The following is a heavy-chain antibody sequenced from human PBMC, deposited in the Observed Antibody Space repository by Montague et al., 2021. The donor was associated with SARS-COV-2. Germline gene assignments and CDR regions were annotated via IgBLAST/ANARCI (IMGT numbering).Heavy chain of an antibody. D-gene: IGHD6-19*01. J-gene: IGHJ3*02. CDR1: GGSISTYY. V-gene: IGHV4-59*01. CDR2: IYYSGST. CDR3: ARGSGWMWNGLDI. Sequence: SETLSLTCTVSGGSISTYYWNWIRQSPGKGLEWIGYIYYSGSTNYNPSLQSRVTISVDTSKNQFSLKLSSVTAADTAMYYCARGSGWMWNGLDIWGQGTTVTVSS.